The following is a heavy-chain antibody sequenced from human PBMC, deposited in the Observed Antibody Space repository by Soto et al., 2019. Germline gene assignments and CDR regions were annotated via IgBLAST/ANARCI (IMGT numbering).Heavy chain of an antibody. V-gene: IGHV1-8*01. J-gene: IGHJ4*02. Sequence: QVQLVQSGAEVKKPGASVKVSCKASGYTFTSYDINWVRQATGQWLEWMGWMNTNSGNTGYAQKFKGRVTMTRNTSISTAYLELSSLRSEDTAVYYCARGRRVRGDYPFGYWGQGTMVTVSS. D-gene: IGHD4-17*01. CDR1: GYTFTSYD. CDR2: MNTNSGNT. CDR3: ARGRRVRGDYPFGY.